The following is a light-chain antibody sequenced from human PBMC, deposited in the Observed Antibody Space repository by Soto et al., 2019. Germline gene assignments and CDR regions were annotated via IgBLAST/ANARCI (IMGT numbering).Light chain of an antibody. CDR1: QGISSY. J-gene: IGKJ3*01. V-gene: IGKV1-9*01. Sequence: IHFTQSPSSLSASVGDRVTITCRASQGISSYLAWYQQKPGKAPKLLIYAASTLQSGVPSRFSGSGSGTDLTLTISSLQPEDFATYYCQQLNSYPPLFTFGRGTKVDIK. CDR3: QQLNSYPPLFT. CDR2: AAS.